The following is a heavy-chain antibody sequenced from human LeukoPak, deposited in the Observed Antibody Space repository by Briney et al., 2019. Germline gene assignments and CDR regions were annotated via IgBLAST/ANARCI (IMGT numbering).Heavy chain of an antibody. CDR1: GFTFDDYA. V-gene: IGHV3-43*02. Sequence: PGGSLRLSCAASGFTFDDYAMHWVRQAPGKGLEWVSLISGDGGSTYYADSVKGRFTIFRDNSKNSLYLQMNSLRTEDTALYYCAKVFWAGAYCGGDCFAAFDIWGQGTMVTVSS. J-gene: IGHJ3*02. CDR3: AKVFWAGAYCGGDCFAAFDI. D-gene: IGHD2-21*02. CDR2: ISGDGGST.